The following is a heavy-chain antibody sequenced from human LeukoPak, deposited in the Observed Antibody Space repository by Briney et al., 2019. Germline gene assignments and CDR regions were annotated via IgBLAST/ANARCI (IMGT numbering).Heavy chain of an antibody. CDR2: ISSNGGST. CDR1: GFTFGSYA. D-gene: IGHD1-7*01. J-gene: IGHJ6*04. V-gene: IGHV3-64D*06. Sequence: GGSLRLSCSASGFTFGSYAMHWVRQVPGKGLEYVSAISSNGGSTYYADSVKGRFTISRDNSKNTLYLQMSSLRAEDTAVYYCVKENYATLDYYYGMDVWGKGTTVTVSS. CDR3: VKENYATLDYYYGMDV.